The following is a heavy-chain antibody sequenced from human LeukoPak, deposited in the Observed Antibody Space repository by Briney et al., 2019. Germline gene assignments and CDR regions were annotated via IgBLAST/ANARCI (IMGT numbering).Heavy chain of an antibody. V-gene: IGHV3-48*03. CDR2: ISSSGSDI. CDR1: GFTFSNYE. D-gene: IGHD1-26*01. J-gene: IGHJ3*02. Sequence: TGGSLRLSCAASGFTFSNYEMHWVRQAPGKGLEWVSYISSSGSDIYYADSVKGRFTISRDNAKNTQYLQMNSLRAEDTAVYYCARSGRGGAFDIWGQGTMVTVSS. CDR3: ARSGRGGAFDI.